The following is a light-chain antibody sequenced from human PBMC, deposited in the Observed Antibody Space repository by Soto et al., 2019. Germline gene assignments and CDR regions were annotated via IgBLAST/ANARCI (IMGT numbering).Light chain of an antibody. CDR2: AAS. CDR1: QSISSD. V-gene: IGKV1-39*01. J-gene: IGKJ1*01. CDR3: QQSYSTWT. Sequence: DIQMTQSPSSLSASVGDRVTISFRASQSISSDLNCYQQKPGKAPKLLIYAASSLQSGVPTRFSGSGSGTDFTLTISSLQPEDFATYYCQQSYSTWTFGQGTKVDIK.